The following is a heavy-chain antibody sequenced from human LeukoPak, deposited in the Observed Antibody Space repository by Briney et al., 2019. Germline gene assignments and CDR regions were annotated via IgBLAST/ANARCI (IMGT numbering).Heavy chain of an antibody. CDR3: ARALYYDSRFGFGY. D-gene: IGHD3-22*01. Sequence: SETLSLTCAVDGGSFSGYYWSWIRQPPGKGREWIGEINHSGSNNYNPYLKSRVNISVDTSKNQFSLKLSSVTVADTAVYYCARALYYDSRFGFGYWGQGTLVTVSS. CDR2: INHSGSN. V-gene: IGHV4-34*01. J-gene: IGHJ4*02. CDR1: GGSFSGYY.